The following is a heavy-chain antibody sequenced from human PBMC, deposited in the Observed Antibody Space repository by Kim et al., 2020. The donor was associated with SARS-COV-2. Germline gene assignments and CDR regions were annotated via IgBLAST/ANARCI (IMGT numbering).Heavy chain of an antibody. D-gene: IGHD4-17*01. J-gene: IGHJ5*02. CDR3: ARSPPTVTTNPSSDP. CDR1: GFTFSSYE. CDR2: ISSSGSTI. Sequence: GGSLRLSCAASGFTFSSYEMNWVRQAPGKGLEWVSYISSSGSTIYYADSVKGRFTISRDNAKNSLYLQMNSLRAEDTAVYYCARSPPTVTTNPSSDPWGQGTLVTVSS. V-gene: IGHV3-48*03.